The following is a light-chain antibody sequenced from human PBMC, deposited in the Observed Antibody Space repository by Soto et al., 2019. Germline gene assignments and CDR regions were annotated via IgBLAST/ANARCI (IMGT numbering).Light chain of an antibody. CDR2: GAS. CDR3: QQYRSSPSAYT. J-gene: IGKJ2*01. CDR1: QSVSSSY. V-gene: IGKV3-20*01. Sequence: EIVLTQSPGTLSLSPGERATLSCRASQSVSSSYLAWYQQKPGQAPRLLIYGASSRATGIPDRFSGSGSGTDITLTISRLEPEHFALYYYQQYRSSPSAYTFGQGTKLEIK.